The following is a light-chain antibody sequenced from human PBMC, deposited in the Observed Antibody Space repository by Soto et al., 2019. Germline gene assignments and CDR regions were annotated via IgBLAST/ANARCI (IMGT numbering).Light chain of an antibody. CDR2: DTS. CDR1: TGAVTSGHY. V-gene: IGLV7-46*01. CDR3: LLSYSGAPYAV. J-gene: IGLJ7*01. Sequence: QSVVTQEPSLTVSPGGTVTLTCGSSTGAVTSGHYPYWFQQKPGQAPRTLIYDTSNKHSWTPARFSVSLLGGKAALTLSGAQPEDEAEYYCLLSYSGAPYAVFGGGNKLTV.